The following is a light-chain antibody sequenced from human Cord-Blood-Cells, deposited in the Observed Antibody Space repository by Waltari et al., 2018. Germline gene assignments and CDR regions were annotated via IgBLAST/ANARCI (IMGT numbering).Light chain of an antibody. J-gene: IGKJ3*01. CDR3: QQLNSYPRT. V-gene: IGKV1-9*01. CDR2: AAS. CDR1: QGISSY. Sequence: GDRVTTTCRASQGISSYLAWYQQKPGKAPKLLIYAASTLQRGVPSRFSGSGSGTEFTLTISSLQPEDFATYYCQQLNSYPRTFGPGTKVDIK.